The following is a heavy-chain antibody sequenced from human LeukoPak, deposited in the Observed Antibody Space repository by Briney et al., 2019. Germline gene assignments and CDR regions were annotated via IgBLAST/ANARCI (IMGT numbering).Heavy chain of an antibody. V-gene: IGHV3-48*01. CDR1: GFTFNTYS. D-gene: IGHD3-9*01. J-gene: IGHJ4*02. CDR3: VRDNDWAFDY. Sequence: GESLRLSCTASGFTFNTYSINWVRQAPGKGLEWVSHISPRSDVVSYTDSVKGRFTISRDNAKNSLYLHMSNLRAEDMAVYYCVRDNDWAFDYWGQGTRVPVSS. CDR2: ISPRSDVV.